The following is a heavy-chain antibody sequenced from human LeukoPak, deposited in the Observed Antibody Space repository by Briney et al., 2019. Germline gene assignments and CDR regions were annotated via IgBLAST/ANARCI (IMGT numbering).Heavy chain of an antibody. CDR3: ARDAYDFWSGYYFPNYYYYGMDV. J-gene: IGHJ6*02. CDR2: INPNSGGT. Sequence: ASVKVSCKASGYTFTGYYMHWVRQAPAQGLEWMGWINPNSGGTNYAQTFQGRVTMTRDTSISTAYMELSRLRSDDTAVYYCARDAYDFWSGYYFPNYYYYGMDVWGQGTTVTVSS. D-gene: IGHD3-3*01. V-gene: IGHV1-2*02. CDR1: GYTFTGYY.